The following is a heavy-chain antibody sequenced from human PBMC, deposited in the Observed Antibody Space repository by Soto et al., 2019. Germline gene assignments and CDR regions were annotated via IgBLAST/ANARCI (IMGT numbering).Heavy chain of an antibody. CDR2: ISGSGGST. CDR3: AKDRKGYNFGGDY. V-gene: IGHV3-23*01. D-gene: IGHD1-1*01. J-gene: IGHJ4*02. Sequence: GGSLRLSCAASGFTFSSYAMSWVRQAPGKGLEWVPAISGSGGSTYYADSVKGRFTISRDNSKNTLYLQMNSLRAEDTAVYYCAKDRKGYNFGGDYWGQGTLVTVSS. CDR1: GFTFSSYA.